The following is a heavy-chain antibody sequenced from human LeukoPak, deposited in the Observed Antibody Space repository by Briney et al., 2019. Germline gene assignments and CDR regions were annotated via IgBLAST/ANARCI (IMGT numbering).Heavy chain of an antibody. V-gene: IGHV1-8*01. Sequence: ASVKVPCKASGYTFTSYDINWVRQATGQGLEWMGWMNPNSGNTGYAQKFQGRVTMTRNTSISTAYMELSSLRSEDTAVYYCARTVEYSSSSFDYWGQGTLVTVSS. CDR1: GYTFTSYD. D-gene: IGHD6-6*01. CDR3: ARTVEYSSSSFDY. CDR2: MNPNSGNT. J-gene: IGHJ4*02.